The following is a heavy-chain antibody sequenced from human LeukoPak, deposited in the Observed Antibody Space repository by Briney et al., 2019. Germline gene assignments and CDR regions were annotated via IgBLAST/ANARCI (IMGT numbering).Heavy chain of an antibody. Sequence: GGSLRLSCAASGFTFSSYSMNWVRQAPGKGLEWVSYISSSSTIYYADSVKGRFTISRDNAKNSLYLQMNSLRAEDTAVYYCAREAHIAVAGTFDYWGQGTLVTVSS. D-gene: IGHD6-19*01. CDR3: AREAHIAVAGTFDY. V-gene: IGHV3-48*01. CDR2: ISSSSTI. J-gene: IGHJ4*02. CDR1: GFTFSSYS.